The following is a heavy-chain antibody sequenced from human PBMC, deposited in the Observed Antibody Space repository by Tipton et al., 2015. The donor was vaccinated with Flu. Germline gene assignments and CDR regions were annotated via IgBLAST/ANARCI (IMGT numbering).Heavy chain of an antibody. CDR2: IYYSGST. D-gene: IGHD3-3*01. Sequence: TLSLTCTVSGGSISSSSYYWGWIRQPPGKGLEWIGSIYYSGSTYYNPSLKSRVTISVDTSKNQFSLKLSSVTAADTAVYYCARFAWSGYLIDYWGQGTLVTVSS. V-gene: IGHV4-39*01. CDR1: GGSISSSSYY. J-gene: IGHJ4*02. CDR3: ARFAWSGYLIDY.